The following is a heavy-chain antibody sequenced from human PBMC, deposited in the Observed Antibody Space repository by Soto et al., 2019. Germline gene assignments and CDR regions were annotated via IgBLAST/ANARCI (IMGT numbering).Heavy chain of an antibody. D-gene: IGHD2-15*01. J-gene: IGHJ3*02. V-gene: IGHV4-59*01. CDR2: IYYSGST. CDR3: ARAQPPYCSGGSCYADHDAFDI. Sequence: QVQLQESGPGLVKPSETLSLTCTVSGGSISSYYWSWIRQPPGKGLEWIGYIYYSGSTNYNPSLKSRVTISVDTSKNQFSLKLSSVTAADTAVYYCARAQPPYCSGGSCYADHDAFDIWGQGTMVTVSS. CDR1: GGSISSYY.